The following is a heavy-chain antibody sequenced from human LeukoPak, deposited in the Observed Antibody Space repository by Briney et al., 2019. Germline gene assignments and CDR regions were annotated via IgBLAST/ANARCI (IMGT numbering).Heavy chain of an antibody. CDR3: ARVLTHPRTSHSRGGMDV. J-gene: IGHJ6*02. CDR2: ISAYNGNT. D-gene: IGHD2-2*01. Sequence: GASVKVSCKASGYTFTIYGITWVRQAPGQGLEWMGWISAYNGNTNYAQKLQGRVTMTTDTSTSTAYMELRSLRSDDTAVYYCARVLTHPRTSHSRGGMDVWGQGTTVTVSS. CDR1: GYTFTIYG. V-gene: IGHV1-18*01.